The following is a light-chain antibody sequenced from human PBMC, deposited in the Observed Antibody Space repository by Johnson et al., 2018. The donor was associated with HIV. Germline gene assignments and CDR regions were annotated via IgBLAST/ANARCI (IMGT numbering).Light chain of an antibody. CDR1: SSNIGNNY. Sequence: QSVLTQPPSVSAAPGQKVTISCSGSSSNIGNNYVSWYQQLPGTAPKLLIYDNNKRPSGIPDLFSGSKSGTSATLGITGLQTGDEADYYCGTWDSSLSVPYVFGTGTKVTVL. V-gene: IGLV1-51*01. J-gene: IGLJ1*01. CDR3: GTWDSSLSVPYV. CDR2: DNN.